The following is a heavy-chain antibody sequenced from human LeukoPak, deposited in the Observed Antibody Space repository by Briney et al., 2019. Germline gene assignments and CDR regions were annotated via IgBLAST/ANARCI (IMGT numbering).Heavy chain of an antibody. V-gene: IGHV4-59*08. J-gene: IGHJ5*02. CDR1: GGSISTYY. CDR3: ARLAHYYGSGSYSRFDP. CDR2: THYSGST. D-gene: IGHD3-10*01. Sequence: SETLSLTCTVSGGSISTYYWSWIRQPPGKGLEWIGYTHYSGSTSYNPSLKSRVTISVDTSKSQFSLKLTSVTAADTAVYYCARLAHYYGSGSYSRFDPWGQGTLVTVSS.